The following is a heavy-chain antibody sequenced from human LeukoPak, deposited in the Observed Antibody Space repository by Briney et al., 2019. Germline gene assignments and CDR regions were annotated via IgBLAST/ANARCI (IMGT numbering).Heavy chain of an antibody. CDR3: ARRTPIAAAATRVINWFHP. CDR2: IYHSGST. D-gene: IGHD6-13*01. V-gene: IGHV4-4*02. CDR1: GGSISSSNW. Sequence: PSGTLSLTCAVSGGSISSSNWGSWVRKPPGKGLEWIGEIYHSGSTNYNPSLKSRVTISVDKSKNQFSLKLSSVTAADTAVYYCARRTPIAAAATRVINWFHPWGQGTLVTVSS. J-gene: IGHJ5*02.